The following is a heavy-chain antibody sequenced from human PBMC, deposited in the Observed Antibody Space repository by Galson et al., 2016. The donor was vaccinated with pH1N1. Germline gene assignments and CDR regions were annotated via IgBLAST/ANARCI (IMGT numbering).Heavy chain of an antibody. CDR3: ARGRNYGDY. Sequence: TLSLTCTVSGGSITSGDYSWSWIRQPPGKGLEWIGYISYSGSTYYNPSLNSRVTISLDTSKNHFSLKLSSVTAADTAVYYCARGRNYGDYWGQGTLVTVSS. J-gene: IGHJ4*02. CDR2: ISYSGST. V-gene: IGHV4-30-4*01. CDR1: GGSITSGDYS.